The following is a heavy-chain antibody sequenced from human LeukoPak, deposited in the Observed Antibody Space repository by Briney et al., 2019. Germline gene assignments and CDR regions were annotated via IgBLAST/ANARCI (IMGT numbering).Heavy chain of an antibody. J-gene: IGHJ4*02. CDR2: INPNSGFT. V-gene: IGHV1-2*02. D-gene: IGHD3-16*01. CDR3: ARGIMINKIWPAFDY. Sequence: GASVKVSCKASGYTFIGYYMHWVRQAPGQALEWMGWINPNSGFTNYAQKFQGRVTMTRDTSISTGYMELSRLRSDDTAVDSWARGIMINKIWPAFDYWGQGTLVTVSS. CDR1: GYTFIGYY.